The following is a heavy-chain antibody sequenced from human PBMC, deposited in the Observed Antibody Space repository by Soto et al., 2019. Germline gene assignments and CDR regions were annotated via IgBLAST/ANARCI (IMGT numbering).Heavy chain of an antibody. J-gene: IGHJ6*02. CDR3: ARRWHSYGYLRPGYYGMDV. V-gene: IGHV4-34*01. D-gene: IGHD5-18*01. CDR1: GGSISSGGYS. CDR2: INHSGST. Sequence: PSETLSLTCAVSGGSISSGGYSWSWIRQPPGKGLEWIGEINHSGSTNYNPSLKSRVTISVDTSKNQFSLKLSSVTAADTAVYYCARRWHSYGYLRPGYYGMDVWGQGTTVTASS.